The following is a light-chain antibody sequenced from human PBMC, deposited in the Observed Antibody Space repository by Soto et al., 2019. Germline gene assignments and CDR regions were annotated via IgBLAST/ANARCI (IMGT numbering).Light chain of an antibody. J-gene: IGKJ1*01. V-gene: IGKV1-5*03. Sequence: DIQMTQSPSTLSASVGDRVTITCRASQSVSSWLAWYQQKPGKAPKVLIYKASNLESGVPSRFSGSGSGTEFPLTISSLQPDDFATYYCQQYKSYWTFGQGTKVEIK. CDR1: QSVSSW. CDR3: QQYKSYWT. CDR2: KAS.